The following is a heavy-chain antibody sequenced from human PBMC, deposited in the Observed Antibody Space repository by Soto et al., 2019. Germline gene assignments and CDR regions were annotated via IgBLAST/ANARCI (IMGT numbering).Heavy chain of an antibody. J-gene: IGHJ6*02. D-gene: IGHD3-10*01. CDR2: ISYDGSNK. V-gene: IGHV3-30-3*01. CDR1: GFTFSSYA. Sequence: QVQLVESGGGVVQPGRSLRLSCAASGFTFSSYAMHWVRQAPGKGLEWVAVISYDGSNKYYADSVKGRFTLSRDNSKNTLYLQMDSLRAEVTAVYYCGRGDWRFARGRDYCYYRMDVWGQGTTVTVSS. CDR3: GRGDWRFARGRDYCYYRMDV.